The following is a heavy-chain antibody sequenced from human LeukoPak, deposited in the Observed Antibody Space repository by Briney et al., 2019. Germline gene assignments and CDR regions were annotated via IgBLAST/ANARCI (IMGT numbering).Heavy chain of an antibody. D-gene: IGHD2-15*01. V-gene: IGHV1-69*04. J-gene: IGHJ6*02. CDR1: GGTFSSYA. CDR2: IIPILGIA. Sequence: ASVKVSCKASGGTFSSYAISWVRQAPGQGLEWMGRIIPILGIANYAQKFQGRVTITADKYTSTAYMELSSLRSEDTAVYYCARVVAATDYGMDVWGQGTTVTVSS. CDR3: ARVVAATDYGMDV.